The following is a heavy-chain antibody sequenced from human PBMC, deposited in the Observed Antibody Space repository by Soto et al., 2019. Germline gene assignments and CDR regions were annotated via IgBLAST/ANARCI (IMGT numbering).Heavy chain of an antibody. CDR3: ASHPAAMAVYYGMDV. V-gene: IGHV4-34*01. CDR2: INHSGST. D-gene: IGHD2-2*01. CDR1: GGSFSGYY. J-gene: IGHJ6*02. Sequence: PSETLSLTCAVYGGSFSGYYWSWIRQPPGKGLEWIGEINHSGSTNYNPSLKSRVTISVDTSKNQFSLKLSSVTAADTAVYYCASHPAAMAVYYGMDVWGQGTTVTVSS.